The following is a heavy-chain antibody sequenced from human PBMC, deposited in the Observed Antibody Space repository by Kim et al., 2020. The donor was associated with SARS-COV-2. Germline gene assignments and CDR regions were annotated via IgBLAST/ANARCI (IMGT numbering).Heavy chain of an antibody. Sequence: GGSLRLSCAASGFTFSSYAMHWVRQAPGKGLEWVAVISYDGSNKYYADSVKGRFTISRDNSKNTLYLQMNSLRAEDTAVYYCARGRYSYGSRWFDPWGQGTLVTVSS. D-gene: IGHD5-18*01. CDR3: ARGRYSYGSRWFDP. V-gene: IGHV3-30*04. CDR1: GFTFSSYA. J-gene: IGHJ5*02. CDR2: ISYDGSNK.